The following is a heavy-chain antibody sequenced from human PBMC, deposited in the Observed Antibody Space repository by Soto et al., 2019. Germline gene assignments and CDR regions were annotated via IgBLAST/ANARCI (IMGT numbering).Heavy chain of an antibody. V-gene: IGHV1-3*05. CDR1: GYTFSTYA. D-gene: IGHD3-10*01. CDR2: INAGNGNT. Sequence: QVQLVQSGAEEKKPGASVKVSCKASGYTFSTYAMHWVRQAPGQRLEWMGWINAGNGNTKYSQKFQGRVTITRDTSASTAYMDLSSLRSEDTAVYSCARGGPPIDDWCQGTLVTVSS. CDR3: ARGGPPIDD. J-gene: IGHJ4*02.